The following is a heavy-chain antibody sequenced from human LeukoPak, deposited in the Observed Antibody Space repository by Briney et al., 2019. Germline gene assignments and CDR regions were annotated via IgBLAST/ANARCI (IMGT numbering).Heavy chain of an antibody. D-gene: IGHD3-22*01. CDR3: ARDWNTDYYDSSGCDY. J-gene: IGHJ4*02. CDR2: ISYDGSNK. Sequence: GGSLRLSCAASGFTFSSYAMHWVRQAPGKGLEWVAVISYDGSNKYYADSVKGRFTISRDNSKNTLYLQMNSLRAEDTAVYYCARDWNTDYYDSSGCDYWGQGTLVTVSS. V-gene: IGHV3-30-3*01. CDR1: GFTFSSYA.